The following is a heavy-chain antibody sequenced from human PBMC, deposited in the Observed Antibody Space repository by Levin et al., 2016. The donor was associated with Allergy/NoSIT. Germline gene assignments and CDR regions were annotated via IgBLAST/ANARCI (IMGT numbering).Heavy chain of an antibody. CDR3: ARVTDGHSFHIAAAGSSYYFDY. V-gene: IGHV1-18*01. CDR2: ISAYNGNT. CDR1: GYTFTSYG. D-gene: IGHD6-13*01. Sequence: ASVKVSCKASGYTFTSYGISWVRQAPGQGLEWMGWISAYNGNTNYAQKLQGRVTMTTDTSTSTAYMELRSLRSDDTAVYYCARVTDGHSFHIAAAGSSYYFDYWGQGTLVTVSS. J-gene: IGHJ4*02.